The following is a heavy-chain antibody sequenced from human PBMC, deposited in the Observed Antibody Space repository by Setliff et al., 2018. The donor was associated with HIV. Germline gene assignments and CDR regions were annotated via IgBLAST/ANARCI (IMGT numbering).Heavy chain of an antibody. CDR3: ATIRAYYYDSSGQEYFQY. CDR1: GGTFSSYA. V-gene: IGHV1-24*01. J-gene: IGHJ1*01. CDR2: FDPEDGET. D-gene: IGHD3-22*01. Sequence: ASVKVSCKASGGTFSSYAISWVRQAPGKGLEWMGGFDPEDGETVYAQKLQGRVTMTEDTSTDTAYMELSSLRSEDTAMYYCATIRAYYYDSSGQEYFQYWGHGTLVTVSS.